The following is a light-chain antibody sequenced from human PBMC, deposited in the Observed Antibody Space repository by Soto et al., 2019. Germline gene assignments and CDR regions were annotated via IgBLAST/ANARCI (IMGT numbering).Light chain of an antibody. Sequence: EIVLTQSPGTLSLSPGERATLSCRASQSISRNYLGWYQQNPGQAPRLLIYGASNRATGVPDRFSGSASGTDFTFTISRLELEDFAVYYCQHYGSLPRVFGGGTKVNIK. CDR2: GAS. CDR1: QSISRNY. CDR3: QHYGSLPRV. J-gene: IGKJ4*01. V-gene: IGKV3-20*01.